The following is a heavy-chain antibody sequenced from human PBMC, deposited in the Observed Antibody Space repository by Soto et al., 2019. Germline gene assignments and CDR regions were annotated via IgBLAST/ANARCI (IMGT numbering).Heavy chain of an antibody. V-gene: IGHV3-11*06. D-gene: IGHD1-26*01. CDR2: ISGTSTYT. CDR3: ARDGFTGSYYVDY. J-gene: IGHJ4*01. CDR1: GFSFIDHY. Sequence: GGSLRLSCAASGFSFIDHYFSWILQAPGRGLEWVSYISGTSTYTDYADSVKGRFTISRDNAKNSLYLQMSSLRADDTAVYYCARDGFTGSYYVDYWGHGSLVTVSS.